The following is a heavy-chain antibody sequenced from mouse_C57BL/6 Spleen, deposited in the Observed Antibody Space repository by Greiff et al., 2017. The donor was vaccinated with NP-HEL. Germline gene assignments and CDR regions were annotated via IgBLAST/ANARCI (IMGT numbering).Heavy chain of an antibody. CDR1: GYTFTDYN. D-gene: IGHD4-1*01. CDR3: AREGNWDYALDY. V-gene: IGHV1-18*01. CDR2: INTNNGGT. Sequence: EVQLQQSGPELVKPGASVKIPCKASGYTFTDYNMDWVKQSHGTSLEWIGDINTNNGGTTYNQKFKGKATLTVDKSSSTAYMELRSLTSEDTAVYYCAREGNWDYALDYWGQGTSFTVSS. J-gene: IGHJ4*01.